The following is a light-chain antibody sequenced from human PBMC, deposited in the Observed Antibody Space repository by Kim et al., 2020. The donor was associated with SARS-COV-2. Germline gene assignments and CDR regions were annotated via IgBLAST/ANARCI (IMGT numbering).Light chain of an antibody. CDR3: QQRYNWPLT. J-gene: IGKJ4*01. CDR1: QGVCNS. V-gene: IGKV3D-11*01. Sequence: CSPGERATLPCRASQGVCNSLAWFQQKPGQAPRLLIFETSNRATGIPARFSGSGSGTAFTLTISSLEPEDFAVYYCQQRYNWPLTFGGGTKVDIK. CDR2: ETS.